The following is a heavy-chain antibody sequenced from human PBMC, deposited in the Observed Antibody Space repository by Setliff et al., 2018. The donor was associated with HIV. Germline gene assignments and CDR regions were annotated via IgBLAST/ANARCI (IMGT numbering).Heavy chain of an antibody. CDR2: IYYTGST. V-gene: IGHV4-61*10. Sequence: PSETLSLTCTVSGGSISSGSYYWSWIRQPAGKGLEWIGHIYYTGSTYYNPSLKSRVTISIDTSKNQFSLNLSSVTAADSAVYYCAKLSRLTSLRNAFDIWGQGAVVTVSS. CDR1: GGSISSGSYY. D-gene: IGHD3-10*01. CDR3: AKLSRLTSLRNAFDI. J-gene: IGHJ3*02.